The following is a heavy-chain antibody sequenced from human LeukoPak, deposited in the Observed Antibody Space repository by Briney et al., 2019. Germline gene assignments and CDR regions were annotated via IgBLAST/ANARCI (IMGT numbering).Heavy chain of an antibody. D-gene: IGHD6-19*01. Sequence: GESLKISCKGSAHSLTAFWIGCVRQMPGKGLEWMGIIYPGDSDTRYSPSFQGQVTISADKSISTAYLQWSSLKASDTAMYYCAAVAGTEPGFWGQGTLVTVSS. V-gene: IGHV5-51*01. CDR2: IYPGDSDT. CDR1: AHSLTAFW. J-gene: IGHJ4*02. CDR3: AAVAGTEPGF.